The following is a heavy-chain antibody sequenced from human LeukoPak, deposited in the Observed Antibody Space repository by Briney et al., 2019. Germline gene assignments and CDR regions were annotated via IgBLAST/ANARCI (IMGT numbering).Heavy chain of an antibody. V-gene: IGHV1-46*01. CDR2: INPSGGST. CDR1: GYTFTSYY. J-gene: IGHJ4*02. Sequence: ASVKVSCKASGYTFTSYYMHWVRQAPGQGLEWMGIINPSGGSTSYAQKLQGRVTMTRDTSTSTVYMELSSLRSEDTAVYYCATPAGMDLYYFDYWGQGTLVTVSS. D-gene: IGHD6-13*01. CDR3: ATPAGMDLYYFDY.